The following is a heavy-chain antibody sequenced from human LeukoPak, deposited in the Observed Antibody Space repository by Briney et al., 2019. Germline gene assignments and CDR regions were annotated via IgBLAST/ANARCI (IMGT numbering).Heavy chain of an antibody. D-gene: IGHD4/OR15-4a*01. CDR2: ISAYNGST. CDR1: GYTFTSYG. V-gene: IGHV1-18*01. Sequence: ASVKVSCKASGYTFTSYGISWVRQAPGQGLEWMGWISAYNGSTNYAQKVQGRVTMTTDTSTSTAYMELRSLRSDDTAVYYCARVTIMVPTGTDWFDPWGQGTLVTVSS. CDR3: ARVTIMVPTGTDWFDP. J-gene: IGHJ5*02.